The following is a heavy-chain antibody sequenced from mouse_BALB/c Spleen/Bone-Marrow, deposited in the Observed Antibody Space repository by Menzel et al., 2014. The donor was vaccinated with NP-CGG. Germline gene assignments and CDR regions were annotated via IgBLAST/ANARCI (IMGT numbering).Heavy chain of an antibody. J-gene: IGHJ4*01. Sequence: VMLVESGPGLVAPSQSLSITCTVSGFSLTGYGVSWVRQPPGKGLEWLGMIWGDGSTDHNSALKSRLSINKDNSKSQVFLKMNSLQTDDTARYYCARDSFLITRALDYWGQGTSVTVSS. D-gene: IGHD2-4*01. CDR2: IWGDGST. CDR3: ARDSFLITRALDY. V-gene: IGHV2-6-7*01. CDR1: GFSLTGYG.